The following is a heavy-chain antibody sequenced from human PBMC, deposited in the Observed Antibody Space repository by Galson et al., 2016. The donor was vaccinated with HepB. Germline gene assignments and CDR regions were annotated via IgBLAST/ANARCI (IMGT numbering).Heavy chain of an antibody. CDR2: IVPAGPT. CDR3: TRSYCRGGDCYYFDS. V-gene: IGHV3-13*01. Sequence: SLRLSCAVSGFPVSNYDLNWVRHIPGKGPEWVSAIVPAGPTYYGDSVKGRFTISRDDARNSFHLQMDSLRAEDTAIYYCTRSYCRGGDCYYFDSWGQGTPVTVSS. CDR1: GFPVSNYD. D-gene: IGHD2-21*02. J-gene: IGHJ4*02.